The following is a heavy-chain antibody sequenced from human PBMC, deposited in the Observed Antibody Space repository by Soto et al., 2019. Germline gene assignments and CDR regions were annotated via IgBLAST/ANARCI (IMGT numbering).Heavy chain of an antibody. CDR3: ARGRGYSYGLDP. V-gene: IGHV4-30-4*01. Sequence: VQLQESGPGLVKPSQTLSLTCTVSGDSISSINNYWSWIRQPPGEGLEWIGFISYSGTTSYSPSLKSRVAISLDTSKNQFSLSLNFVTAADTAVYYCARGRGYSYGLDPWGQGSLVTVSS. CDR1: GDSISSINNY. J-gene: IGHJ5*02. D-gene: IGHD5-12*01. CDR2: ISYSGTT.